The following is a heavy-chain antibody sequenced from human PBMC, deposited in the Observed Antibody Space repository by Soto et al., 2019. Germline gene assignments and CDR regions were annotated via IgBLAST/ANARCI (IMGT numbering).Heavy chain of an antibody. CDR2: INHRGST. D-gene: IGHD5-12*01. J-gene: IGHJ4*02. V-gene: IGHV4-34*01. Sequence: PSETLSLTCAVYGGSFSDHFWTWIRQSPGKGLEWIGDINHRGSTNYNPSLKSRVTMSVDTSKNQFSLKLSSVTAADTAVYYCARSGGYYDFDYWGQGTLVTVSS. CDR3: ARSGGYYDFDY. CDR1: GGSFSDHF.